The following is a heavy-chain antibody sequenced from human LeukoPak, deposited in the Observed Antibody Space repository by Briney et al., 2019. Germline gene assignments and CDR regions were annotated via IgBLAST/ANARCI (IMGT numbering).Heavy chain of an antibody. Sequence: GGSLRLSCAASGFALSSYSMNWVRQAPGKGLEWVSSISSSSSNIYYADSVKGRFTISRDNAKNSLYPQMNSLRAEDTAVYYCARDKMNYCSGGSCYSPYWGQGTLVTVSS. V-gene: IGHV3-21*01. D-gene: IGHD2-15*01. CDR2: ISSSSSNI. J-gene: IGHJ4*02. CDR3: ARDKMNYCSGGSCYSPY. CDR1: GFALSSYS.